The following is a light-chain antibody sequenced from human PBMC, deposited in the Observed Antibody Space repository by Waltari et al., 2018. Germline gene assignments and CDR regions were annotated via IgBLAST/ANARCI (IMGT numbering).Light chain of an antibody. CDR1: SSDVGAYNL. J-gene: IGLJ3*02. V-gene: IGLV2-14*01. CDR3: SSYTLTDTRV. CDR2: DVR. Sequence: QSALTQPASVSASPGQSITIPCSGTSSDVGAYNLVSWYRQYPGKAPQLIIYDVRTRPSGISDRFSGDKSDNTASLTFSGLRAEDEADYYCSSYTLTDTRVFGGGT.